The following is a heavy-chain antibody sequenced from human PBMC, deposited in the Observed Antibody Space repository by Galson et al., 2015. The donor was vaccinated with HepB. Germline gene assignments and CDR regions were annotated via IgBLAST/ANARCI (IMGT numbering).Heavy chain of an antibody. J-gene: IGHJ6*02. CDR3: ARDLGGWYGLNYYYYGMDV. CDR1: GFTFTTSW. Sequence: SLRLSCAASGFTFTTSWMSWVRQAPGKGLEWVANIKEDGSQKYYVDSVTGRFTISRDNAKNSLYLQMNSLRAEDTAVYYCARDLGGWYGLNYYYYGMDVWGQGTTVTVSS. V-gene: IGHV3-7*01. CDR2: IKEDGSQK. D-gene: IGHD6-19*01.